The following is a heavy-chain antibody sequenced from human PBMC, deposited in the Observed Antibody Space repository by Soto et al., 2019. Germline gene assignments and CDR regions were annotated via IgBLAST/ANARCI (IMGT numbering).Heavy chain of an antibody. CDR2: ISGYNDDA. V-gene: IGHV1-18*01. J-gene: IGHJ5*02. CDR3: ARGDSISGFDP. Sequence: ASVKVSCKASGYTFTSSSITWVRQAPGQGLEWMAWISGYNDDARYARRLQGRITVTTDKSTSTAYMDLTSLTSDDTAIYYCARGDSISGFDPWGQGTLVTVSS. D-gene: IGHD2-21*01. CDR1: GYTFTSSS.